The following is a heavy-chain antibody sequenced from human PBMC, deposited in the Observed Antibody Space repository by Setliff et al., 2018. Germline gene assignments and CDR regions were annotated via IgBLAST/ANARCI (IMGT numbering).Heavy chain of an antibody. CDR1: GGSVRGYY. CDR2: MYYSGDT. V-gene: IGHV4-59*08. Sequence: LTCTVSGGSVRGYYWSWIRQPPGKGLEWIGYMYYSGDTNYNPSLKSRVTISVDTSKNQFSLELRSVTAADTAVYYCARLPPLHTPMALTFDCWGQGILVTVSS. CDR3: ARLPPLHTPMALTFDC. D-gene: IGHD5-18*01. J-gene: IGHJ4*02.